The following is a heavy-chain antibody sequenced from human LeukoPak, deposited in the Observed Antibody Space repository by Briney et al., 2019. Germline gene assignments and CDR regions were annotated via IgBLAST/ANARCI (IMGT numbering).Heavy chain of an antibody. CDR1: GFTFSSYA. D-gene: IGHD6-19*01. V-gene: IGHV3-23*01. J-gene: IGHJ4*02. Sequence: PGGSLRLSCAASGFTFSSYAMSWVRQAPGKGREWVSAISGSGGSTYYADSVKGRFTISRDNSKNTLYLQMNSLRAEDTAVYYCAKDRVVSSGFCFDYWGQGTLVTVSS. CDR3: AKDRVVSSGFCFDY. CDR2: ISGSGGST.